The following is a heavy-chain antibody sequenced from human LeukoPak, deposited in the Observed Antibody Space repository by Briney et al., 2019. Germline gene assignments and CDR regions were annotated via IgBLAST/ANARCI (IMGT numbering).Heavy chain of an antibody. J-gene: IGHJ4*02. CDR1: GFTLRNYY. V-gene: IGHV3-11*04. CDR3: ARDPSWEILSYFDY. Sequence: GGSLRLSCAASGFTLRNYYMTWIRQAPGKGLEWVSYISASGDTIYYGDSVRGRFTISGDNAKNSLYLDMNTLKAEDTAVYYCARDPSWEILSYFDYWGQGTLVTVSS. CDR2: ISASGDTI. D-gene: IGHD1-26*01.